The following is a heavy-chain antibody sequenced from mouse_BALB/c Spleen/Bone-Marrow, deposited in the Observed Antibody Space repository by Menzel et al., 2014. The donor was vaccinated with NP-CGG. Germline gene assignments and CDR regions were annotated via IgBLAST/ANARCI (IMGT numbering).Heavy chain of an antibody. V-gene: IGHV7-3*02. J-gene: IGHJ1*01. CDR2: IRNKAKGYTT. Sequence: EVQLVESGGGLVQPGGSLRLSCETSGFTFTDYYMSWVRQPPGKALEWLGFIRNKAKGYTTDYSASVKGRFTISRDNSQSISYLQMNTLRAEDSVTYYCARDENVGIYWYFDVWGAGTTVTVSS. CDR1: GFTFTDYY. CDR3: ARDENVGIYWYFDV.